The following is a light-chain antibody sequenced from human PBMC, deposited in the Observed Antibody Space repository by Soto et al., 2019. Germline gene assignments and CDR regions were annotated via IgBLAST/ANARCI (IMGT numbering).Light chain of an antibody. CDR3: QQRSNGY. V-gene: IGKV3-11*01. J-gene: IGKJ2*01. CDR1: QSVSSY. CDR2: DAS. Sequence: EIVLTQSPATLSFSPGERATLSCRASQSVSSYLAWYQQKPGQAPRLLIYDASNRATGIPARFSGSGSGTDFTLTISSLEPEDFAVYYCQQRSNGYFCQGTKLEIK.